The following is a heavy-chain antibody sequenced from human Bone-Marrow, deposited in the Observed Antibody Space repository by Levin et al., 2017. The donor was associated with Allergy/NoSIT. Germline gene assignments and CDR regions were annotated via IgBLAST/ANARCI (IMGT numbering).Heavy chain of an antibody. Sequence: SGPTLVKPTQTLSLTCTVSGLSLSAHGVGVAWIRQPPGKALEWLALIYWDDDKRFRSSLRSRITIPKDTSKNQVVFTMTNMDPADTATYFCAHRRIASTGSHFDFWGQGILVTVAS. CDR2: IYWDDDK. CDR3: AHRRIASTGSHFDF. CDR1: GLSLSAHGVG. V-gene: IGHV2-5*02. D-gene: IGHD6-13*01. J-gene: IGHJ4*02.